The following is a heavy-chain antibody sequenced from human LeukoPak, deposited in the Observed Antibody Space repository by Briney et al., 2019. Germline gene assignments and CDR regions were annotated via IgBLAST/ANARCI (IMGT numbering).Heavy chain of an antibody. CDR1: GGSISSYY. CDR3: ARGSGSYYYYYYMDV. CDR2: IYYSGST. V-gene: IGHV4-59*01. J-gene: IGHJ6*03. D-gene: IGHD1-26*01. Sequence: SETLSLTCTVSGGSISSYYWSWIRQPPGKGLEWIGYIYYSGSTNYNPSLKSRVTISVDTSKNQFSLKLSSVTAADTAVYYCARGSGSYYYYYYMDVWGKGTTVTVSS.